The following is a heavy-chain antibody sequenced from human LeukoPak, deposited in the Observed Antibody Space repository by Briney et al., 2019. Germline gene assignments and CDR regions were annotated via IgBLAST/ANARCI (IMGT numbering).Heavy chain of an antibody. Sequence: PRGSLRLSCAVSVFTFDDYAVRWVRRAPGKGLEWVSGIRWYSGSIGYADSVRGRFTISRDNAKNSLYLQMNSLRAEDTALYYCAKDITIVGASGPFDYWGQGTLVTVSS. CDR2: IRWYSGSI. J-gene: IGHJ4*02. CDR3: AKDITIVGASGPFDY. D-gene: IGHD1-26*01. V-gene: IGHV3-9*01. CDR1: VFTFDDYA.